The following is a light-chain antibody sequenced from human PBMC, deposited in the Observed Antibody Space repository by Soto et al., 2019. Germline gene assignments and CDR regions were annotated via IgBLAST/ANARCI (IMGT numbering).Light chain of an antibody. J-gene: IGLJ3*02. Sequence: QSVLTQPPSVSGTPGQRVTISCSGSTSNIGSNTVNWYQQLPGTAPKVLIYTTNQRPSGVPDRFSGSKSGTSASLAISGLQSEDEADYYCAAWDDSLNDPVFGGGTKLTVL. CDR1: TSNIGSNT. CDR3: AAWDDSLNDPV. CDR2: TTN. V-gene: IGLV1-44*01.